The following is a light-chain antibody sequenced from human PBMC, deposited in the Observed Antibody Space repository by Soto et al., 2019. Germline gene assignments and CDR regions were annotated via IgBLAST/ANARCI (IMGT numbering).Light chain of an antibody. V-gene: IGKV1-9*01. J-gene: IGKJ4*01. CDR3: QQLNSYPLT. CDR1: QAISSS. Sequence: DIQLTQSPSFLSASVGDTVTITCRASQAISSSLAWYQQNPGKAPKLLIYAASTLQSGVPSRFSGSGSGTEFTLTISSLQPEDVATYYCQQLNSYPLTFGGGAKVEI. CDR2: AAS.